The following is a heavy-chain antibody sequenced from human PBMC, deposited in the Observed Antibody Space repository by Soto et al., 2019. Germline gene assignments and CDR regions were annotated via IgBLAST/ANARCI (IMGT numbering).Heavy chain of an antibody. CDR1: GFSVSSNY. CDR2: VYNGGAT. J-gene: IGHJ4*02. CDR3: VRGRYGSEIH. Sequence: EVRLVESGGGLVQPGGSLRLSCAASGFSVSSNYMTWVRQAPGKGLEWVSLVYNGGATHYAASVKGRFTISTHSSQSTLLLQMNSLRTEDTATYYCVRGRYGSEIHWGQGTKVTVSS. D-gene: IGHD3-10*01. V-gene: IGHV3-53*04.